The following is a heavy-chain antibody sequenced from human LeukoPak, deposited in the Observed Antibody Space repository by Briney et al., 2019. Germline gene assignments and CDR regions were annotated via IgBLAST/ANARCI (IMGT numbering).Heavy chain of an antibody. V-gene: IGHV4-4*08. J-gene: IGHJ4*02. CDR1: GDSISRYY. Sequence: PSETLSLTCTVTGDSISRYYWSWIRQPPGKGLEWIAYIHSSGVTRYNPSLKSRVTISLDTSKNQFSLKLGSVTAADTAVYYCARENMAVPGGDCWGQGTLVTVSS. CDR2: IHSSGVT. CDR3: ARENMAVPGGDC. D-gene: IGHD6-19*01.